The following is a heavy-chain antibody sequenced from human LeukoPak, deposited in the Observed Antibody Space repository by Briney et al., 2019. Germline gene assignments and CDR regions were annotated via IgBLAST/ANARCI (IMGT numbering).Heavy chain of an antibody. V-gene: IGHV4-4*07. D-gene: IGHD2-2*01. Sequence: SETLSLTCTVSGGSISSYYWSWIRRPAGKGLEWIGRIYTSGSTNYNPSLKSRVTMSVDTSKNQFSLKLSSVTAADTAVYYCASGGLLVPAASGDAFDIWGQGTMVTVSS. CDR1: GGSISSYY. CDR2: IYTSGST. CDR3: ASGGLLVPAASGDAFDI. J-gene: IGHJ3*02.